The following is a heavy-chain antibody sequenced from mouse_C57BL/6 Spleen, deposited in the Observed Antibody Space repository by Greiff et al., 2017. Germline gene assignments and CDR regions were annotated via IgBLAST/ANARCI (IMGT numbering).Heavy chain of an antibody. CDR2: INPNSGST. J-gene: IGHJ2*01. CDR3: ARAYDCYIDY. Sequence: QVQLPQPGAELVKPGASVKLSCKASGYTFTSYWMHWVKQRPGQGLEWIGKINPNSGSTNYNEKFKRKSTLTVDKSSSTAYMQLSSLTSEDSSGYYCARAYDCYIDYWGQGTTLTVSS. CDR1: GYTFTSYW. D-gene: IGHD2-4*01. V-gene: IGHV1-64*01.